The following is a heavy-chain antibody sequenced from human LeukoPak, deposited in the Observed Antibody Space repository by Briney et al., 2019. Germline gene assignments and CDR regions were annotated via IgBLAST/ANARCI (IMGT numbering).Heavy chain of an antibody. CDR3: ARETPGVALNY. CDR1: GYTFTSYY. D-gene: IGHD3-3*01. V-gene: IGHV1-46*01. Sequence: ASVKASCKASGYTFTSYYMHWVRQAPGQGLEWMGIINPSGGSTSYAQKFQGRVTMTRDMSTSTVYMELSSLRSEDTAVYYCARETPGVALNYWGQGTLVTVSS. J-gene: IGHJ4*02. CDR2: INPSGGST.